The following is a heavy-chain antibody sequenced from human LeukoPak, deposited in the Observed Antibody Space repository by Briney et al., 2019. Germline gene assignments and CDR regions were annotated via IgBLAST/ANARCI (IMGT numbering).Heavy chain of an antibody. CDR2: INPAGGST. J-gene: IGHJ4*02. CDR1: GYTFTSYY. D-gene: IGHD3-22*01. CDR3: ARGRGVHDSHTYDYFDY. V-gene: IGHV1-46*01. Sequence: GASVKVSCTASGYTFTSYYIHWVRQAPGQGLEWMGIINPAGGSTTYAQKFQGSRLTLTRDTSTSTVYMELSSLRSEDTAVYYCARGRGVHDSHTYDYFDYWGQGSLVIVSS.